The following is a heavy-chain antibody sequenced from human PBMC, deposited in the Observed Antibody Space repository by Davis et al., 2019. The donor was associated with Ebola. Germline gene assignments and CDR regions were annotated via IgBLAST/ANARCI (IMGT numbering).Heavy chain of an antibody. V-gene: IGHV3-30*02. J-gene: IGHJ4*02. D-gene: IGHD1-26*01. CDR1: GFTFRTYS. CDR3: ARGGPLVGAITDFDY. CDR2: IRYDGSNE. Sequence: GESLKISCSASGFTFRTYSMDWVRQAPGKGLEWVAFIRYDGSNEYYADSVKGRFTISRDNSKNTLYLQMNSLRPEDTAVYYCARGGPLVGAITDFDYWGQGTLVTVSS.